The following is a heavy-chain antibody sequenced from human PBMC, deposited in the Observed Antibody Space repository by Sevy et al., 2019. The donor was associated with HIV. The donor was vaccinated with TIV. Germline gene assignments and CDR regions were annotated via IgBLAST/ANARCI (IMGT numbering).Heavy chain of an antibody. J-gene: IGHJ6*02. CDR1: GGSISSGDYY. Sequence: SETLSLTCTVSGGSISSGDYYWSWIRQPPGKGLEWIGYIYYRGSTYYNPSLKSRVTISVDTSKNQFSLKLSSVTAADTAVYYCARDRYNWNYYYYGMDVWGQGTSVTVSS. V-gene: IGHV4-30-4*01. CDR2: IYYRGST. D-gene: IGHD1-20*01. CDR3: ARDRYNWNYYYYGMDV.